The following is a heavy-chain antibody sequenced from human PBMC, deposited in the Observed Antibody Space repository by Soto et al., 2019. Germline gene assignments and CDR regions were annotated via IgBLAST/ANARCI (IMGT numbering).Heavy chain of an antibody. V-gene: IGHV4-31*03. J-gene: IGHJ5*02. CDR3: ARVRGNQLVGWFDP. CDR1: GGSISSGGYY. CDR2: IYHSGTT. Sequence: QVQLQESGPGLVKPSQTLSLTCTVSGGSISSGGYYWSWIRQHPGKGLEWIGYIYHSGTTYYNPYRKRRVTISVDTTKDQFSLKLTSVTAADTAGYFCARVRGNQLVGWFDPRGQGTLVTVSS. D-gene: IGHD2-2*01.